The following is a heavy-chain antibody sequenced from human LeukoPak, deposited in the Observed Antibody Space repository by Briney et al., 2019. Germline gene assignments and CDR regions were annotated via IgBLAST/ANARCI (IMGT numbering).Heavy chain of an antibody. V-gene: IGHV3-15*01. D-gene: IGHD3-10*01. CDR1: GFSISNDW. CDR3: TLIQGWGSGSYYRDF. CDR2: VKSRSAGETT. J-gene: IGHJ4*02. Sequence: GGSLRLSCAASGFSISNDWMSWVRQAPGKGLEWVARVKSRSAGETTDYAAPVKGRFTISRDDSKNTLYLQMNSLRTEDTAVYYCTLIQGWGSGSYYRDFWGQGTLVTVSS.